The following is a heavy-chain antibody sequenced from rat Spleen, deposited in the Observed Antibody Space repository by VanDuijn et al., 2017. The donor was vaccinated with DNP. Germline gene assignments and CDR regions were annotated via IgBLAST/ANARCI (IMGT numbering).Heavy chain of an antibody. Sequence: EVQLVESGGGLAQPGRSLKLSCAASGFTFSDYYMAWVRQTPTKGLEWVAYTNYAGGSTYNGDSVKGRFTISRDNAKSTLYLQINSLRSEDMATYYCARHVLPLRVWDYWGQGVMVTVSS. J-gene: IGHJ2*01. CDR2: TNYAGGST. CDR3: ARHVLPLRVWDY. D-gene: IGHD1-4*01. V-gene: IGHV5-22*01. CDR1: GFTFSDYY.